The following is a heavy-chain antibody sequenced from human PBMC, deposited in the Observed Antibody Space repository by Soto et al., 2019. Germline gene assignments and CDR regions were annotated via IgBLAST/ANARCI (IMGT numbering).Heavy chain of an antibody. Sequence: QITLKESGPPLVKPTQTLTLTCTFSGFSLSTSGVGVGWIRQPPGTALEWLALIYWDDDKRYSPSLKSRLTITMDTSKNQVVLTMTSMDPVDTATYYCAHRTYYYDGSGDYFDYWGQGTLVTVSS. J-gene: IGHJ4*02. CDR1: GFSLSTSGVG. V-gene: IGHV2-5*02. CDR3: AHRTYYYDGSGDYFDY. D-gene: IGHD3-22*01. CDR2: IYWDDDK.